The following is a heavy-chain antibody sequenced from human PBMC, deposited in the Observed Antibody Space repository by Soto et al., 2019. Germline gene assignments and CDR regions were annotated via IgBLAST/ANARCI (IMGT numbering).Heavy chain of an antibody. D-gene: IGHD1-7*01. CDR2: IYWNDDK. J-gene: IGHJ5*02. Sequence: SGPTLVNPTQTLTLTCSFSGFSLSTTGLGVGWIRQPPGKALEWLALIYWNDDKRYSPSLKSRLTIPKDTPKNQVVLTMTNMDPVDKATYYSATNPGTGTTRNWFDPWAREPWSPSPQ. CDR3: ATNPGTGTTRNWFDP. V-gene: IGHV2-5*01. CDR1: GFSLSTTGLG.